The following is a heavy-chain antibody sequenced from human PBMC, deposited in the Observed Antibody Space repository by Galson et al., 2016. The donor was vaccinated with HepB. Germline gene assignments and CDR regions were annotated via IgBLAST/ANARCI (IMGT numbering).Heavy chain of an antibody. CDR2: ISGNGGDT. CDR3: AKGLNYSDSSGYSYLQY. J-gene: IGHJ4*02. Sequence: SLRLSCAASGFTFSNFVINWVRQAPGKGLERVSGISGNGGDTYYADSVKGRFTISRDNSKNTVYLQMNSLRVEDTAVYYCAKGLNYSDSSGYSYLQYWGQGTQVTVSS. D-gene: IGHD3-22*01. CDR1: GFTFSNFV. V-gene: IGHV3-23*01.